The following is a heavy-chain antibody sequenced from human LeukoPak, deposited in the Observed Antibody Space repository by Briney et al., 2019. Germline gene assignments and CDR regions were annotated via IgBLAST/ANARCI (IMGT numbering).Heavy chain of an antibody. CDR1: GGSISSGSYY. J-gene: IGHJ1*01. D-gene: IGHD3-10*01. CDR2: IYTSGST. Sequence: PSETLSLTCTVSGGSISSGSYYWSWIRQPAGKGLEWIGRIYTSGSTNYNPSLKSRVTISVDTSKNQFSLKLSSVTAAVTAVYYCASTPWVWFGESPTHFQHWGQGTLVTVSS. V-gene: IGHV4-61*02. CDR3: ASTPWVWFGESPTHFQH.